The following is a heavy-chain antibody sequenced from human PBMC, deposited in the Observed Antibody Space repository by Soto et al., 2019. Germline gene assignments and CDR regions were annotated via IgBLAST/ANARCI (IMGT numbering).Heavy chain of an antibody. CDR3: ARDLGFWSGYPDNYGMDV. CDR1: GGSISRGGYY. V-gene: IGHV4-31*03. D-gene: IGHD3-3*01. Sequence: SETLSLTCTVSGGSISRGGYYWSWIRQHPGKGLEWIGYIYYSGSTYYNPSLKSRVTISVDTSKNQFSLKLSSVTAADTAVYYCARDLGFWSGYPDNYGMDVWCQGPTVTVPS. J-gene: IGHJ6*02. CDR2: IYYSGST.